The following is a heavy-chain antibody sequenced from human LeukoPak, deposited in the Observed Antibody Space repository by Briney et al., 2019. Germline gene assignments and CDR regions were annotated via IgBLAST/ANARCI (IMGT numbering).Heavy chain of an antibody. CDR2: ISAYNGNT. Sequence: ASVKVSCKASGYTFTSYGISWVRQAPGQGLEWMGWISAYNGNTNYAQKLQGRVTMTTDTSTSTAYMELSSLRSEDTAVYYCARTSRRGSYYQVDYWGQGTLVTVSS. V-gene: IGHV1-18*01. CDR1: GYTFTSYG. D-gene: IGHD1-26*01. J-gene: IGHJ4*02. CDR3: ARTSRRGSYYQVDY.